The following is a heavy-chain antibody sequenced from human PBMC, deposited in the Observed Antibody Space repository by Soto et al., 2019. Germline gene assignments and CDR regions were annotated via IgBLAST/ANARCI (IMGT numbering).Heavy chain of an antibody. CDR1: GLTFDDYA. Sequence: EVQLVESGGGLVQPGRSLRLSCAASGLTFDDYAMHWVRQAPGKGLEWVSGISGNGGRIGYADSVKGRFTISRVNTKTSLYLQMHSVRVEATAFYYCATQGYGGQGTLVTVSS. J-gene: IGHJ4*02. CDR2: ISGNGGRI. V-gene: IGHV3-9*01. CDR3: ATQGY.